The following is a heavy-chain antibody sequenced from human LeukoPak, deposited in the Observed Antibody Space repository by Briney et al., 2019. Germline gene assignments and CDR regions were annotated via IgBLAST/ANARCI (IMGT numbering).Heavy chain of an antibody. CDR1: GYTFTSYY. D-gene: IGHD2-2*01. CDR3: ARDLVLSSSAFDY. Sequence: ASVKVSCKASGYTFTSYYMHWVRQAPGQGLEWMGWINPNSGGTNYAQKFQGRVTMTRDTSISTAYMELSRLRSDDTAVYYCARDLVLSSSAFDYWGQGTLVTVSS. V-gene: IGHV1-2*02. J-gene: IGHJ4*02. CDR2: INPNSGGT.